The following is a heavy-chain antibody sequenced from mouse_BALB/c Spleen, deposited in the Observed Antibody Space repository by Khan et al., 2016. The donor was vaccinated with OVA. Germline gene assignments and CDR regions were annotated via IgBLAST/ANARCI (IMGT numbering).Heavy chain of an antibody. CDR1: GYTFTSYW. Sequence: QVQLQQPGAELVKAGASVKMSCKASGYTFTSYWMHWVKQRHGQGLEWFAETNPTNGRTYYNEKFKSKATLTVDKSSSTAYMRLSSPTFEDSAVYYCARIKKIVATYFDYWGQGTTLTVSS. D-gene: IGHD1-1*01. V-gene: IGHV1S81*02. J-gene: IGHJ2*01. CDR3: ARIKKIVATYFDY. CDR2: TNPTNGRT.